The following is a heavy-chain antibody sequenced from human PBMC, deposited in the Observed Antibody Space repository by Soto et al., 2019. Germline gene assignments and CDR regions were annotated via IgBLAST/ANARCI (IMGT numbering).Heavy chain of an antibody. CDR2: IYHSGST. CDR1: GGSISSINC. J-gene: IGHJ5*02. V-gene: IGHV4-4*02. Sequence: SETLSLTCAVSGGSISSINCWSWVRQPPGKGLEWIGEIYHSGSTNYNPSLKSRVTISVDKSKNQFSLKLSSVTAADTAVYYCARLTDYSNYDPNWFDPWGQGXLVTVSS. D-gene: IGHD4-4*01. CDR3: ARLTDYSNYDPNWFDP.